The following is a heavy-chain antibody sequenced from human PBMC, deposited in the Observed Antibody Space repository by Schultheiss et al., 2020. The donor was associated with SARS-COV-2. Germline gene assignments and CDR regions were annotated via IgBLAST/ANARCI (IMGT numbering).Heavy chain of an antibody. CDR2: IYYSGST. Sequence: SETLSLTCTVSGGSISSGGYYWGWIRQPPGKGLEWIGSIYYSGSTYYNPSLKSRVTISVDTSKNQFSLKLSSVTAADTAVYYCARGVSEGGVYVWGSYRSYGMDVWGQGTTVTVSS. V-gene: IGHV4-39*07. CDR1: GGSISSGGYY. D-gene: IGHD3-16*02. J-gene: IGHJ6*02. CDR3: ARGVSEGGVYVWGSYRSYGMDV.